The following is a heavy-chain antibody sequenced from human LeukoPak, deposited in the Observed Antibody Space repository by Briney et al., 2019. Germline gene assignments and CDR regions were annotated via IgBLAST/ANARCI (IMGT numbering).Heavy chain of an antibody. Sequence: GGSLRLSCAASGFTFSSYSMNWVRQAPGKGLEWVSSISSSSSYIYYADSVKGRFTISRDNAKNSLYLQMNSLRAEDTAVYYCARDSGGDYTYFQHWGQGTLVTVSS. J-gene: IGHJ1*01. D-gene: IGHD4-17*01. CDR3: ARDSGGDYTYFQH. CDR2: ISSSSSYI. V-gene: IGHV3-21*01. CDR1: GFTFSSYS.